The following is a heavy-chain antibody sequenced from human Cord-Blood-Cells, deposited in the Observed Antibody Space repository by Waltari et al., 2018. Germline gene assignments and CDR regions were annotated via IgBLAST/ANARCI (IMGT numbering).Heavy chain of an antibody. J-gene: IGHJ6*02. D-gene: IGHD2-21*02. CDR2: INPNSGGT. CDR1: GYTFTGYY. CDR3: ARDRRGDYYYYYGMDV. V-gene: IGHV1-2*06. Sequence: QVQLVQSGAEVKKPGASVKVSCKASGYTFTGYYMHWVRQAPGQGLEWMGRINPNSGGTNYAQNFQGRVTMTRDTSISTAYMELSRLRSDDTAVYYCARDRRGDYYYYYGMDVWGQGTTVTVSS.